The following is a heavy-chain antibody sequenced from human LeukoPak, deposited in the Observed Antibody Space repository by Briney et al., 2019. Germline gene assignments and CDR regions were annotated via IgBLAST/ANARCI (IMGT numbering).Heavy chain of an antibody. V-gene: IGHV3-74*01. CDR3: LSYVYGWN. Sequence: PGGSLRLSCAASGIISSINWMHWVRQAPGKGLVWVSRINSDGTTTNYADSVRGRFTISRDSAKNTLYLQMNSLRAEDTAVYYRLSYVYGWNWGQGTLVTVSS. J-gene: IGHJ4*02. CDR1: GIISSINW. D-gene: IGHD3-10*01. CDR2: INSDGTTT.